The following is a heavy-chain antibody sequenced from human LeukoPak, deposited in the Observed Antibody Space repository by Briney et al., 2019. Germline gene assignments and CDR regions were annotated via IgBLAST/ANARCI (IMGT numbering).Heavy chain of an antibody. J-gene: IGHJ3*02. CDR1: GYTFTSYG. V-gene: IGHV1-18*01. CDR2: ISAYNGNT. Sequence: ASVKVSCKASGYTFTSYGIIWVRQAPGQGLECMGWISAYNGNTNYAQKVQGRVTMTTDTSTSTAYMELRSLRSDDTAVYYCATAKYCSSTRCYDALDIWGQGTMVTVSS. D-gene: IGHD2-2*01. CDR3: ATAKYCSSTRCYDALDI.